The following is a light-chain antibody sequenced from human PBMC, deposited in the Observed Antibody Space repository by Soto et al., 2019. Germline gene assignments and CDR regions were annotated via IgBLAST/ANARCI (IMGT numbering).Light chain of an antibody. CDR1: QSISSN. Sequence: EMVMTQSPATLSVSPGERATLSCRASQSISSNLAWYQQKPGQAPRLLIFGASTRATGIPARFSGSGSGTEFTLTISSLQSEYFAVYYCQQYNNWPPITFGQGTRLEIK. V-gene: IGKV3-15*01. CDR2: GAS. J-gene: IGKJ5*01. CDR3: QQYNNWPPIT.